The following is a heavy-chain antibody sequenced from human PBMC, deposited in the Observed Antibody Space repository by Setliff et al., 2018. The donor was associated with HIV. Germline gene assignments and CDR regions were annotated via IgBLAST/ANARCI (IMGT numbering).Heavy chain of an antibody. V-gene: IGHV1-69*02. CDR1: GGTFSSYT. CDR2: SIPILGIG. D-gene: IGHD3-16*01. J-gene: IGHJ6*03. Sequence: SVKVSCKASGGTFSSYTINWVRQTPGQGLEWMGRSIPILGIGNDEQAQKFKGRVTFTADKSTSTVYMELSSLRSEDTAVYYCARCGAGEWHLYMDVWGKGTAVTVSS. CDR3: ARCGAGEWHLYMDV.